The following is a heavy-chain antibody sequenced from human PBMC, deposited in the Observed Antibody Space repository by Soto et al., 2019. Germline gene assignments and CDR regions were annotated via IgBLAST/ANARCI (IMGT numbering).Heavy chain of an antibody. J-gene: IGHJ6*03. Sequence: ASVKVSCKVSGYTFTGYGISWVRQAPGQGLEWMGWISAYNGNTNYAQKLQGIDTMTTVTRTSTAYMELRSLRSDDTVVYYCARGGVKVRFLEWNGYYYYYMDVWGEGITVTVSS. V-gene: IGHV1-18*01. CDR1: GYTFTGYG. CDR3: ARGGVKVRFLEWNGYYYYYMDV. CDR2: ISAYNGNT. D-gene: IGHD3-3*01.